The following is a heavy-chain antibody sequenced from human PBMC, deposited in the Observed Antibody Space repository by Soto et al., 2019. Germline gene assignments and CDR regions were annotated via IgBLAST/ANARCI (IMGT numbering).Heavy chain of an antibody. Sequence: SETLSLTCTVSGGSINNYYWSWIRQPPGKGLEWIGYIYYSGSTDYNPSVKSRVTISIDTSKNQISLKMTSVTAADAGVYYCARRVTSNSWYNWFDPWGQGTLVTVSS. D-gene: IGHD6-13*01. CDR1: GGSINNYY. V-gene: IGHV4-59*01. CDR3: ARRVTSNSWYNWFDP. J-gene: IGHJ5*02. CDR2: IYYSGST.